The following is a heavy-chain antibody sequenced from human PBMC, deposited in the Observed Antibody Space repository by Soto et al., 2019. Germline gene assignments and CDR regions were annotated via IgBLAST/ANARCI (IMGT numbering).Heavy chain of an antibody. Sequence: GESLKISCAASGFTFSSYYMSWVRQAPGKGLEWVSAISSTTSYTYYADSVKGRFTISRDNAKNSLYLQMNSLRAEDTAVYYCAEDNGIEPWGQGILVTVYS. J-gene: IGHJ5*02. CDR2: ISSTTSYT. V-gene: IGHV3-21*01. D-gene: IGHD2-21*01. CDR1: GFTFSSYY. CDR3: AEDNGIEP.